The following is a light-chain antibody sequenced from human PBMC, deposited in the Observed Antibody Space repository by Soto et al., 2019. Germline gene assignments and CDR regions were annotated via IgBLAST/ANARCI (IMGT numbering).Light chain of an antibody. CDR1: SSDVGGYNY. CDR3: RSHPASSTYV. CDR2: DVS. J-gene: IGLJ1*01. V-gene: IGLV2-14*01. Sequence: QSVLTQPASVSGSPGQSITISCTGTSSDVGGYNYVSWYQQHPGKAPKLMIYDVSNRPSGVSNRFSGSKSGNTASLTISGLQAEDEADYYRRSHPASSTYVFGTGTTVTVL.